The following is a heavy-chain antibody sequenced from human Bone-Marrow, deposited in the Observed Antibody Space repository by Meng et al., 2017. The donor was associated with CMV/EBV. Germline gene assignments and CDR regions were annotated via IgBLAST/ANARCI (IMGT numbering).Heavy chain of an antibody. Sequence: ETLSLTCAASGFTFSSYAMSWVRQAPGKGLEWVSAISGSGGSTYYADSVKGRFTISRDNSKNTLYLQMNSLRAEDTAVYYCAKVTANGEYWGQGTRVNVSS. V-gene: IGHV3-23*01. CDR1: GFTFSSYA. CDR3: AKVTANGEY. CDR2: ISGSGGST. J-gene: IGHJ4*02. D-gene: IGHD2-8*01.